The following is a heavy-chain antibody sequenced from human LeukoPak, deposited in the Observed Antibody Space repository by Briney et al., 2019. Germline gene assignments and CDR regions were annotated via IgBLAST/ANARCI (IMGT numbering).Heavy chain of an antibody. V-gene: IGHV4-31*03. J-gene: IGHJ4*02. CDR2: IYYSGST. D-gene: IGHD3-3*01. Sequence: SETLSLTCTVSGGSISSGGYYWSWIRQHPGKGLEWIGYIYYSGSTYYNPSLKSRVTISVDTSKNQFSLKLSSVTAADTAVYYCAGGYYDFWSGYPAWFGYWGQGTLVTVSS. CDR3: AGGYYDFWSGYPAWFGY. CDR1: GGSISSGGYY.